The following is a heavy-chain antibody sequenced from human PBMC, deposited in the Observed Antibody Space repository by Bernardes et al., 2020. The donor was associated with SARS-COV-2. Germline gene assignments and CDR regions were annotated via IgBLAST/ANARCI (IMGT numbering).Heavy chain of an antibody. D-gene: IGHD2-21*02. Sequence: ETLSLTCTVPGGSISSSNYYWGWIRQPPGKGLEWIGSIYSSGSSYYNPSLQSRVRESVDTSKNQFSLRLSFVTAADTAVYYCAGSSCGIDCYIGGLRSWDYGMDVWGQGTTVTVSS. CDR1: GGSISSSNYY. CDR2: IYSSGSS. CDR3: AGSSCGIDCYIGGLRSWDYGMDV. J-gene: IGHJ6*02. V-gene: IGHV4-39*01.